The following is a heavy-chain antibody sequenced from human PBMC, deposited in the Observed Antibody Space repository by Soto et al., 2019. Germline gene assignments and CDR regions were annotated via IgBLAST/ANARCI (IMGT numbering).Heavy chain of an antibody. V-gene: IGHV4-59*08. CDR3: ARTVARYYYYMDV. D-gene: IGHD4-17*01. CDR2: IYYSGST. CDR1: GGSISSYY. J-gene: IGHJ6*03. Sequence: PSETLSLTCTVSGGSISSYYWSWIRQPPGKGLEWIGYIYYSGSTNYNPSLKSRVTISVDTSKNQFSLKLSSVTAADTAVYYCARTVARYYYYMDVWGKGTTVTVSS.